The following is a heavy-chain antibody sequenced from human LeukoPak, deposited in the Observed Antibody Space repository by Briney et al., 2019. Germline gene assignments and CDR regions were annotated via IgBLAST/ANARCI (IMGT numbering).Heavy chain of an antibody. J-gene: IGHJ4*02. CDR2: IIPILGIA. CDR3: ARAQGITMVRGFDY. CDR1: GGTFSSYA. D-gene: IGHD3-10*01. Sequence: SVKVSCKASGGTFSSYAISWVRQAPGQGLEWMGRIIPILGIANYAQKFQGRVTITADKSTSTAYMELSSLRSEDTAVYYCARAQGITMVRGFDYWGQGTLVTVSS. V-gene: IGHV1-69*04.